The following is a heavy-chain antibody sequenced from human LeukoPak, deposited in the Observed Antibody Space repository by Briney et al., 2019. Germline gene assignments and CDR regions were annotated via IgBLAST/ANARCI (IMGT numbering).Heavy chain of an antibody. CDR3: ATLAAHYYGSAYGMDV. Sequence: GGSLRLSCAVSGFTLSAYAMSWVRQAPGKGLEWVSAISGSGGSTYYAESVKGRFTISRDNSKNTLSLQMNSLRAEDTAVYYCATLAAHYYGSAYGMDVRGQGTTVTVSS. CDR1: GFTLSAYA. CDR2: ISGSGGST. V-gene: IGHV3-23*01. J-gene: IGHJ6*02. D-gene: IGHD3-10*01.